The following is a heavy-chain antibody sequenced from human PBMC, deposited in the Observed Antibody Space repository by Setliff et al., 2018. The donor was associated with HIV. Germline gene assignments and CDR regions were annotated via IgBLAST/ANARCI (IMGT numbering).Heavy chain of an antibody. D-gene: IGHD6-6*01. CDR3: ARDRAVPWGGSSSPFDY. J-gene: IGHJ4*02. CDR1: GGSISIYY. Sequence: SETLSLTCTVSGGSISIYYWSWIRQPAGKGLEWIGRIYTSGSTNYNPSLKSRVTMSVDTSKNQFSLKLSSLTAADTAVYYCARDRAVPWGGSSSPFDYWGQGTLVTVSS. V-gene: IGHV4-4*07. CDR2: IYTSGST.